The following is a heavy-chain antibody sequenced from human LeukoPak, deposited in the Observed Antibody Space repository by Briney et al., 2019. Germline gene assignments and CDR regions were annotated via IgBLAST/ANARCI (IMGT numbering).Heavy chain of an antibody. CDR2: IYYSGST. CDR3: ANLHDYGYFFDY. D-gene: IGHD4-17*01. Sequence: SETLSLTCTVSGGSVSSGSYYWSWIRQPPGRGLEWIGYIYYSGSTNYDPSLKSRVTISVDTSKNQFSLKLSSVTAADTAVYYCANLHDYGYFFDYWGQGTLVTVSS. CDR1: GGSVSSGSYY. V-gene: IGHV4-61*01. J-gene: IGHJ4*02.